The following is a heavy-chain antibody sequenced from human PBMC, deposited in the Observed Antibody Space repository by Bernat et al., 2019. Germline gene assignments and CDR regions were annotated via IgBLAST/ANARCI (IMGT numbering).Heavy chain of an antibody. CDR2: IKEDESEK. V-gene: IGHV3-7*04. D-gene: IGHD4-23*01. CDR3: ARPLGWRDAFDI. CDR1: GFAFSSYW. J-gene: IGHJ3*02. Sequence: EVQLVESGGDLVQPGGSLRLSCAASGFAFSSYWMSWVRQAPGKGLEWVANIKEDESEKYYVDSVKRRFTISRDTAKNSLYLQMNSLRAEDTAVYYCARPLGWRDAFDIWGQGTVVTVSS.